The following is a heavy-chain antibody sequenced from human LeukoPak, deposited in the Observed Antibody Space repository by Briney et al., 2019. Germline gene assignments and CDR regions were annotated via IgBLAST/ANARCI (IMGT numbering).Heavy chain of an antibody. V-gene: IGHV1-2*04. CDR3: ARASSEGITMVRGVIHLLGYYYGMDV. CDR2: INPNSGGT. CDR1: GGTFTGYY. D-gene: IGHD3-10*01. Sequence: ASVKVSCKASGGTFTGYYMHWVRQAPGQGLEWMGWINPNSGGTNYAQKFQGWVTMTRDTSISTAYMELSRLRSDDTAVYYCARASSEGITMVRGVIHLLGYYYGMDVWGQGTTVTVSS. J-gene: IGHJ6*02.